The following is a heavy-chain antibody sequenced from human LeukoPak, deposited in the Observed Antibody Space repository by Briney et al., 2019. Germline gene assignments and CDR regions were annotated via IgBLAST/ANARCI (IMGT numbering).Heavy chain of an antibody. V-gene: IGHV4-34*01. CDR1: GGSFSGYY. D-gene: IGHD3-22*01. CDR2: INHSGST. J-gene: IGHJ4*02. CDR3: ARMTYYYDSSGYYYSPGYFDY. Sequence: SETLSLTCAVYGGSFSGYYWSWIRQPPGKGLEWIGEINHSGSTNYNPSLKSRVTISVDTSKNQFSLKLSSVTAADTAVYYCARMTYYYDSSGYYYSPGYFDYWGQGTLVTVSS.